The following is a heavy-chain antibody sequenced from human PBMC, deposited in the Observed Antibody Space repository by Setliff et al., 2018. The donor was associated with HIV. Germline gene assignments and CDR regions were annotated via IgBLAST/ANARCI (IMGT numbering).Heavy chain of an antibody. CDR3: ARYTSKVDWFDP. Sequence: SETLSLTCTVSGDSITNDDYYWGWIRQPPGKGLEWIAIIHYIGRTYYDPSLKSRVTIFVDTSKTQFYLKLRPVTASDTAVYYCARYTSKVDWFDPWGQGTLVTVSS. J-gene: IGHJ5*02. V-gene: IGHV4-39*01. CDR1: GDSITNDDYY. D-gene: IGHD2-2*02. CDR2: IHYIGRT.